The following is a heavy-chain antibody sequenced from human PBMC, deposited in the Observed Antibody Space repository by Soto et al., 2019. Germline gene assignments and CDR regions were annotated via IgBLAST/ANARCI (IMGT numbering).Heavy chain of an antibody. V-gene: IGHV5-51*01. J-gene: IGHJ6*03. CDR3: ARHSGIYSSSGYYYYYMDV. D-gene: IGHD6-6*01. CDR1: GCSFTSYW. Sequence: PGESLKISCKGSGCSFTSYWIGWVRQMPGEGLEWMGIIYPGDSDTRYSPSFQGQVTISADKSISTAYLQWSSLKASDTAMYYCARHSGIYSSSGYYYYYMDVWGKGTTVTVSS. CDR2: IYPGDSDT.